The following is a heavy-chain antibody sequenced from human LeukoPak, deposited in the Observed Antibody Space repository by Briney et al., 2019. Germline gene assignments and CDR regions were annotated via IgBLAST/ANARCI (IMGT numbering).Heavy chain of an antibody. CDR2: IYYSGST. V-gene: IGHV4-59*01. D-gene: IGHD3-10*01. Sequence: SETPSLTCTVSGGSISSYYWSWIRQPPGKGLEWIGYIYYSGSTNYNPSLKSRVTISVDASKNQFSLKLSSVTAADTAVYYCARSGYGSGSEELDYWGQGTLVTVSS. J-gene: IGHJ4*02. CDR1: GGSISSYY. CDR3: ARSGYGSGSEELDY.